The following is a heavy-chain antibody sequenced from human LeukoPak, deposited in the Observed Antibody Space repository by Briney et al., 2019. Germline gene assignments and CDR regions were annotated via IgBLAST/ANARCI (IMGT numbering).Heavy chain of an antibody. V-gene: IGHV3-66*01. J-gene: IGHJ6*02. CDR1: GLTVSNNF. CDR2: IYSGGTT. CDR3: ATTDRPGYYYGMDV. Sequence: GGSLRLSCAASGLTVSNNFMSWARQAPGKGLEWVSIIYSGGTTYYGDSVKGRFTISRDNSKNTLYLQMNSLRAEDTAVYYCATTDRPGYYYGMDVWGQGTTVTVSS. D-gene: IGHD6-6*01.